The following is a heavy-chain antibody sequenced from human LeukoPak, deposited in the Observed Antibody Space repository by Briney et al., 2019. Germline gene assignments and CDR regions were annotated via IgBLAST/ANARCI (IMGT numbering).Heavy chain of an antibody. CDR1: GFTVSSNY. CDR2: IYSGGST. D-gene: IGHD2-2*01. V-gene: IGHV3-53*01. CDR3: ARDLFVVVPAAGY. Sequence: PGGSLRLSCAASGFTVSSNYMSWVRQAPGKGLEWVSVIYSGGSTYYADSVKGRFTISRDNSKNTLYLQMNSLRAEDTAVYYCARDLFVVVPAAGYWGQGTLVTVSS. J-gene: IGHJ4*02.